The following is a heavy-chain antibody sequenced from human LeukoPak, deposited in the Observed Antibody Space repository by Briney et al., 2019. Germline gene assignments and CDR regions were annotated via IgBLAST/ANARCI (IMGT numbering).Heavy chain of an antibody. CDR3: AKGMEWELLIAFDY. CDR1: GFTFSSYA. J-gene: IGHJ4*02. CDR2: IGGSGGST. Sequence: PGGSLRLSCAASGFTFSSYAMSWVRQAPGKGLEWVSAIGGSGGSTYYADSVKGRFTISRDNSKNTLYLQMSSLRAEDTAVYYCAKGMEWELLIAFDYWGQGTLVTVSS. V-gene: IGHV3-23*01. D-gene: IGHD1-26*01.